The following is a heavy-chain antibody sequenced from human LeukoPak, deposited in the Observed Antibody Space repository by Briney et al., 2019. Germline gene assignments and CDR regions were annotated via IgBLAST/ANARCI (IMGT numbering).Heavy chain of an antibody. Sequence: PSETLSLTCTVSGGSISSYYWSWLRQPPGKGLEWIGYIYYSGSTNYNPSLKSRVTISVDTSKNQFSLKLSSVTAADTAVYYCARARIQLWSYYFDYWGKGTLVTVSS. D-gene: IGHD5-18*01. V-gene: IGHV4-59*01. CDR2: IYYSGST. J-gene: IGHJ4*02. CDR3: ARARIQLWSYYFDY. CDR1: GGSISSYY.